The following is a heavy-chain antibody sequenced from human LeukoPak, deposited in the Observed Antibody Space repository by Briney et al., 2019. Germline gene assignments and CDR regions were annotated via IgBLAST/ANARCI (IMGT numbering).Heavy chain of an antibody. CDR1: GFTFSSYA. CDR2: ISGSGGST. CDR3: AKSDIVVVPAAMRDY. V-gene: IGHV3-23*01. J-gene: IGHJ4*02. D-gene: IGHD2-2*01. Sequence: GGSLRLSCAASGFTFSSYAMSWVRQAPGKGLEWVSAISGSGGSTYYADSVKGRFTISRDNSKNTLYLQVNSLRAEDTAVYYCAKSDIVVVPAAMRDYWGQGTLVTVSS.